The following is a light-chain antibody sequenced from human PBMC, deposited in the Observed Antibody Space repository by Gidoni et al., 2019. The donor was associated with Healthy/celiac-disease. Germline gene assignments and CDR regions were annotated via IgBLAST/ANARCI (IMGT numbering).Light chain of an antibody. Sequence: QSALTQPASVSGSPGESSTISCTGTSSDVGGYNYVSWYQQHPGKAPKLMIYEVSNRPSGVSNHFSGSKSGNTASLTISGLQAEDEADYYCSSYTSSSTLYVVFGGGTKLTVL. CDR2: EVS. V-gene: IGLV2-14*01. CDR3: SSYTSSSTLYVV. CDR1: SSDVGGYNY. J-gene: IGLJ2*01.